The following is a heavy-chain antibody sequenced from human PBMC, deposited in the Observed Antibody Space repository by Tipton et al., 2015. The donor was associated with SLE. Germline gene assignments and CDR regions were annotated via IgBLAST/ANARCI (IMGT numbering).Heavy chain of an antibody. CDR3: ARVFYDSSGYPYYFDY. Sequence: QLVQSGAEVKKPGESLKISCKGSGYSFTSYWIGWVRQMPGKGLEWMGIIYPGDSDTRYSPSFQGQVTISADKSISTAYLQWSSLKASDTAMYYCARVFYDSSGYPYYFDYWGQGTLVTVSS. D-gene: IGHD3-22*01. CDR2: IYPGDSDT. CDR1: GYSFTSYW. V-gene: IGHV5-51*03. J-gene: IGHJ4*02.